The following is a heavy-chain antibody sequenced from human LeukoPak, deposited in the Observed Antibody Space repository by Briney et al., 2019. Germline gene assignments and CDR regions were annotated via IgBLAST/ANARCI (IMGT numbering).Heavy chain of an antibody. J-gene: IGHJ3*02. CDR1: GYTLTSYD. V-gene: IGHV1-8*01. CDR3: ARTYYYDSSGYFSEPDAFDI. CDR2: MNPNSGNT. Sequence: ASVKVSCKASGYTLTSYDINWVRQATGQGLEWMGWMNPNSGNTGYAQKFQGRVTMTRNTSISTAYMELSSLRSEDTAVYYCARTYYYDSSGYFSEPDAFDIWGQGTMVTVSS. D-gene: IGHD3-22*01.